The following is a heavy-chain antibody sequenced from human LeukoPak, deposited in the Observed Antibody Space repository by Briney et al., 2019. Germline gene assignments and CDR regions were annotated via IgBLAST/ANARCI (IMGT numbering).Heavy chain of an antibody. CDR1: GYTFTGYY. CDR3: AGVLRFRINWFDP. J-gene: IGHJ5*02. V-gene: IGHV1-2*02. D-gene: IGHD3-3*01. Sequence: ASVKVSCKASGYTFTGYYMHWVRQAPGQGLEWMGWINPNSGGTNYAQKFQGRVTMTRDTSISTAYMELSRLRSDDTAVYYCAGVLRFRINWFDPWGQGTLVTVSS. CDR2: INPNSGGT.